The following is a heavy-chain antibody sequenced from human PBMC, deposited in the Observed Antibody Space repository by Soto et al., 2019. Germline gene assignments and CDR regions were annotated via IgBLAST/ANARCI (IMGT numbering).Heavy chain of an antibody. V-gene: IGHV6-1*01. D-gene: IGHD1-26*01. CDR2: TYYRAKWYN. CDR3: SRREHHSWRIFDY. Sequence: RSQTLSLTWGISGDSVSSNRAAWNWLRQSPSRGLEWLGRTYYRAKWYNDYAVSVASRITINPDTSKNHFSLQLNFVTPEDTAVYFCSRREHHSWRIFDYCGEVNLVAFCS. J-gene: IGHJ4*02. CDR1: GDSVSSNRAA.